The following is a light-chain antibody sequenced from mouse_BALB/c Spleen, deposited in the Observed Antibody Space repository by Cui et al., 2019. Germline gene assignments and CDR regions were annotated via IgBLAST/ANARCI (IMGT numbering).Light chain of an antibody. V-gene: IGKV14-100*01. CDR3: VQYAQFPYT. CDR2: HGT. Sequence: DILMTQSPSSTSVSLGDTVSITCHASQGISSNIGWLQQRPGKSFKGLIYHGTNLEDGVPSRFSGSGSGADYSLTISSLESEDFADYYCVQYAQFPYTFGGGTKLEIK. J-gene: IGKJ2*01. CDR1: QGISSN.